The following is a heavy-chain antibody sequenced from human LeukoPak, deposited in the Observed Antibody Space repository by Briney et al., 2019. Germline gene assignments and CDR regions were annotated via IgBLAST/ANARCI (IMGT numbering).Heavy chain of an antibody. CDR2: IIPILGIA. Sequence: SVKVSCKASGYTFSDYDVNWVRQAPGQGLEWMGRIIPILGIANYAQKFQGRVTITADKSTSTAYMELSSLRSEDTAVYYCATLEMATHWSNYFDYWGQGTLVTVSS. CDR1: GYTFSDYD. CDR3: ATLEMATHWSNYFDY. V-gene: IGHV1-69*04. D-gene: IGHD5-24*01. J-gene: IGHJ4*02.